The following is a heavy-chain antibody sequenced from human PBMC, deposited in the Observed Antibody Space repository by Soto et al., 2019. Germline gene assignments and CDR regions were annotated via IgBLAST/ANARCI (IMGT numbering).Heavy chain of an antibody. J-gene: IGHJ4*02. CDR2: ISGSGSTI. CDR1: GFTFSSYA. V-gene: IGHV3-23*01. CDR3: AKVFYYYDSSGYYYFDY. Sequence: GGSLRLSCAASGFTFSSYAVSWVRQAPGKGPEWISSISGSGSTIYYADSVKGRFTISRDNSKNTLYLQMSSLRAEDTAVYYCAKVFYYYDSSGYYYFDYWGQGTLVTVST. D-gene: IGHD3-22*01.